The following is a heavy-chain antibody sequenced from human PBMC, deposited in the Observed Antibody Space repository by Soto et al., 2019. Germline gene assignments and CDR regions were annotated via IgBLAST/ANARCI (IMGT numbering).Heavy chain of an antibody. CDR1: GFTFTTYG. CDR3: AKDTFAYCSGGSCLYYYGMDV. CDR2: ISYDGRTK. V-gene: IGHV3-30*18. Sequence: QVQLVESGGGVVQPGRSLRLSCAAPGFTFTTYGMHWVRQAPGKGLEWVAVISYDGRTKYYADSVKGRFTVSRDNSKNTVYLQLNSLRADDTAVYYCAKDTFAYCSGGSCLYYYGMDVWGQGTTVTVSS. D-gene: IGHD2-15*01. J-gene: IGHJ6*02.